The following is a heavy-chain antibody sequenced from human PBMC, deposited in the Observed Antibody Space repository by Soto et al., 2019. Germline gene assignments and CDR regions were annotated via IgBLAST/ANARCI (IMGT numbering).Heavy chain of an antibody. V-gene: IGHV3-30*18. D-gene: IGHD5-18*01. Sequence: QVQLVESGGGVVQPGRSLRLSCAASGFTFSSYGMHWVRQAPGKGLEWVAVISYDGSNKYYAGSVKGRFTISRDNSKNTLYLQMNSLRAEDTAVYYCAKDDTAMVTSAFDYWGQGTLVTVSS. CDR3: AKDDTAMVTSAFDY. J-gene: IGHJ4*02. CDR2: ISYDGSNK. CDR1: GFTFSSYG.